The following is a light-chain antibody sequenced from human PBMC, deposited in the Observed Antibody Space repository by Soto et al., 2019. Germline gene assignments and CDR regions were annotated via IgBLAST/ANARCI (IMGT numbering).Light chain of an antibody. Sequence: DIVMTQSPLSLPVTPGEPASISCRSSQNLLHSNGYNYLDWYLQKPGQSPQLLIVLGSNRASGVPDRFSGSGSGTDFTLTISRLETEDVGVYYCMQSLQTPLTFGGGTKVEIK. J-gene: IGKJ4*01. CDR1: QNLLHSNGYNY. CDR2: LGS. V-gene: IGKV2-28*01. CDR3: MQSLQTPLT.